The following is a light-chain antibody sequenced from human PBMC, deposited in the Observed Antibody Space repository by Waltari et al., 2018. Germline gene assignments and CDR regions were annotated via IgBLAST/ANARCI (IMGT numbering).Light chain of an antibody. V-gene: IGLV1-47*01. CDR2: RNH. Sequence: QCVMTQPPSVSRTLGQMVPISCSARSSTSSSNYAPWYQHLPGTAPKLLIYRNHQRPSGVPDRFSGSKSGTSASLAISGLRSEDEADYYCAAWDDSLSGWVFGGGPKLTVL. J-gene: IGLJ3*02. CDR3: AAWDDSLSGWV. CDR1: SSTSSSNY.